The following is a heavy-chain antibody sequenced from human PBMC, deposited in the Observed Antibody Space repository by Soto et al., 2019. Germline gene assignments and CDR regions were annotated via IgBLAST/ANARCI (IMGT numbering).Heavy chain of an antibody. V-gene: IGHV4-31*03. CDR3: ARSSISKKIDY. Sequence: QVQLQESGPGLVKPSQTLTLTCSVSGGSINSGGYYWTWLRQHPGKGLEWIGNIYYSGSTSYKPSLKSRVTISIDTSKTHFSLKLSSVTAADTAVYYCARSSISKKIDYWGQGTLVTVSS. CDR1: GGSINSGGYY. D-gene: IGHD2-2*01. J-gene: IGHJ4*02. CDR2: IYYSGST.